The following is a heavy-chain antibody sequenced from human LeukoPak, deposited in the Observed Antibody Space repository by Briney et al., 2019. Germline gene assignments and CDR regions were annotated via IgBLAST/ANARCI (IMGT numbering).Heavy chain of an antibody. CDR2: IYYSGST. CDR3: ARGAGSEGWYFDL. D-gene: IGHD6-19*01. Sequence: SETLSLTCTVSGGSISSYYWSWIRQPPGKGLEWTGYIYYSGSTNYNPSLKSRVTISVDTSKNQFSLKLSSVTAADTAVYYCARGAGSEGWYFDLWGRGTLVTVSS. CDR1: GGSISSYY. V-gene: IGHV4-59*01. J-gene: IGHJ2*01.